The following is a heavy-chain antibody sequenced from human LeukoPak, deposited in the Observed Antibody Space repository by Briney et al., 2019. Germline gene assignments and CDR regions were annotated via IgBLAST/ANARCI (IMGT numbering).Heavy chain of an antibody. V-gene: IGHV3-30*18. CDR2: ISYDGSNK. CDR1: GFTFSSYG. Sequence: GRSLRLSCAASGFTFSSYGMHWVRQAPGKGLEWVAVISYDGSNKYYADSVKGRFTISRDNSKNTLYLQMNSLRAEDTAVYYCAKDRRGRIAAAGTEYYFDYWGQGTLVTVSS. CDR3: AKDRRGRIAAAGTEYYFDY. J-gene: IGHJ4*02. D-gene: IGHD6-13*01.